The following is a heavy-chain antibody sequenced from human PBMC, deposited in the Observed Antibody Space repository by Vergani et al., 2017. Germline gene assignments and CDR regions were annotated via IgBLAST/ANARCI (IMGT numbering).Heavy chain of an antibody. V-gene: IGHV3-9*01. CDR3: AKTPSPVYCSSTSCYTGYFQH. J-gene: IGHJ1*01. CDR1: GFTFDDYA. CDR2: ISWNSGSI. D-gene: IGHD2-2*02. Sequence: EVQLVESGGGLVQPGRSLRLSCAASGFTFDDYAMHWVRQAPGKGLEWVSGISWNSGSIGYANSVKGRFTISRYNAKNSRYLQMNSLRAEDTDLYYCAKTPSPVYCSSTSCYTGYFQHWGQGTLVTVSS.